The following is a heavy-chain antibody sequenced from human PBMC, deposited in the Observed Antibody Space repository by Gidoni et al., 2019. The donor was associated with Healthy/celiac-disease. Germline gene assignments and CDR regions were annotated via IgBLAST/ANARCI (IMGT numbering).Heavy chain of an antibody. D-gene: IGHD2-2*01. CDR2: IWYDGSNK. CDR3: ARDLRDCSSTSCPPDY. J-gene: IGHJ4*02. V-gene: IGHV3-33*01. Sequence: QVQLVESGGGVVQPGRSLRLSCAASGFTFSSYGMHWVRQAPGKGLEWVAVIWYDGSNKYYADSVKGRFTISRDNSKNTLYLQMNSLRAEDTAVYYCARDLRDCSSTSCPPDYWGQGTLVTVSS. CDR1: GFTFSSYG.